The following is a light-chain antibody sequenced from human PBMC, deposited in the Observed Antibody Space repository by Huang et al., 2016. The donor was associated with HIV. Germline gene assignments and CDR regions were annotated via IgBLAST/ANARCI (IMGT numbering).Light chain of an antibody. Sequence: DIQMTQSSATLSASVGDRVTITCRTSQSVGTWLAWYQQKPGKAPNLLIYEASTLESGGPSICSGCGSGTEFTLTINSLQPDDFATYYCQHYNSFPWTFGQGTKVEV. CDR1: QSVGTW. CDR3: QHYNSFPWT. J-gene: IGKJ1*01. CDR2: EAS. V-gene: IGKV1-5*03.